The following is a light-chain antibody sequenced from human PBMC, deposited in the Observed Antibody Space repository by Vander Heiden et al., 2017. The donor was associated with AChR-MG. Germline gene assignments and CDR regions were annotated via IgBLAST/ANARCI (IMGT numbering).Light chain of an antibody. CDR3: QVWDGSSDQVI. CDR2: YDG. V-gene: IGLV3-21*04. J-gene: IGLJ2*01. CDR1: NTGSKS. Sequence: SYVLTQPPPLAVAPGKTATLSCGGTNTGSKSVHWYQQTPGQAPILVIYYDGDRPSGIPERFSGANSGNTATLTISRVEAGDEADYYCQVWDGSSDQVIFGGGTKLTVL.